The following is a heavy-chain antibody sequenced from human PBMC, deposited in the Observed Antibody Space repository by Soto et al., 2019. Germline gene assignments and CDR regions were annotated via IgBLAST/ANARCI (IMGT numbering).Heavy chain of an antibody. V-gene: IGHV3-21*01. CDR3: ARDSIAAPQLD. D-gene: IGHD6-6*01. Sequence: PGGSLRLSCAASGFTFSSYSMNWVRQAPGKGLEWVSSISSSSSYIYYADSVKGRFTISRDNAKNSLFLQMNSLRAEDTAVYYCARDSIAAPQLDWGQGTMVTVSS. J-gene: IGHJ3*01. CDR2: ISSSSSYI. CDR1: GFTFSSYS.